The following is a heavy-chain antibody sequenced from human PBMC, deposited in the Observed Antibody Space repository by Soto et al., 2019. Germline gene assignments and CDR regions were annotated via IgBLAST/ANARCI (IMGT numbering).Heavy chain of an antibody. J-gene: IGHJ4*02. Sequence: SAPLSLTCTFSGGSISSSSYYWGWIRQPPGKGLEWIGSIYYSGSTYYNPSLKSRVTISVDTPKNQFSLKLSSVTAADTAVYYCARYYYGEIDYWGQGTQVTVSS. V-gene: IGHV4-39*01. CDR2: IYYSGST. CDR3: ARYYYGEIDY. D-gene: IGHD4-17*01. CDR1: GGSISSSSYY.